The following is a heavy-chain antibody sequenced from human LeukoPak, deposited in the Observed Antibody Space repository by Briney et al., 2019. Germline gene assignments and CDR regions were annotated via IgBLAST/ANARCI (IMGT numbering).Heavy chain of an antibody. CDR2: IYSGGKT. J-gene: IGHJ4*02. D-gene: IGHD3-16*02. CDR1: GFTVSSNY. V-gene: IGHV3-53*01. Sequence: PGVSLRLSCAASGFTVSSNYMSWVRQAPGKGLEWVSVIYSGGKTYYADSVKGRFTISRDNSKNTLYLQMNSLRAEDTAVYYCARDLPIVYWGQGTLVIVSS. CDR3: ARDLPIVY.